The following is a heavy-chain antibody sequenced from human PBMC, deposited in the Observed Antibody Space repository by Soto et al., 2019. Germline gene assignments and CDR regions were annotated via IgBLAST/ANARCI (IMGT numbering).Heavy chain of an antibody. CDR3: ARDGREASGMDV. J-gene: IGHJ6*02. D-gene: IGHD1-26*01. V-gene: IGHV4-59*11. CDR2: IYYRGST. Sequence: SETLSLTCTVSVGSISSHYWSWVRQAPGKGLEWIGHIYYRGSTTYNPSLRSRSTISVDTSNNQFSLKLNSVTTADTAVYYCARDGREASGMDVWGQGTKVTVSS. CDR1: VGSISSHY.